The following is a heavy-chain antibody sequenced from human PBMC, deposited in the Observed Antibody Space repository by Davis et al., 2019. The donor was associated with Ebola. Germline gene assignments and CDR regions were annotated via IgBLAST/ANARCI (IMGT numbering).Heavy chain of an antibody. CDR3: AREHNYNYWFDH. D-gene: IGHD1-1*01. J-gene: IGHJ5*02. Sequence: GESLKISCAASGFTFSSYGMHWVRQAPGKGLEWVAVIWYDGSNKYYADSVKGRFTISRDNSKNTLYLQMNSLRAEDTAVYYCAREHNYNYWFDHWGQGTLVTVSS. CDR1: GFTFSSYG. CDR2: IWYDGSNK. V-gene: IGHV3-33*08.